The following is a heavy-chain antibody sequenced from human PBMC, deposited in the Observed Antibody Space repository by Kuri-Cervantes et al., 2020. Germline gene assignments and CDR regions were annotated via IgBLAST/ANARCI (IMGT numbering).Heavy chain of an antibody. J-gene: IGHJ4*02. CDR2: INPSGGST. D-gene: IGHD6-13*01. V-gene: IGHV1-46*01. Sequence: ASVKVSCKVSGYTFTSYYTHWVRQAPGQGLEWMGIINPSGGSTSYAQKFQGRVTMTTDTSTSTAYMELRSLRSDDTAVYYCARDRALGYSLDYWGQGTLVTVSS. CDR1: GYTFTSYY. CDR3: ARDRALGYSLDY.